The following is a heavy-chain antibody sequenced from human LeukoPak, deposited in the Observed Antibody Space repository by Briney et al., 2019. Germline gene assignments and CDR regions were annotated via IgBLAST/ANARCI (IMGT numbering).Heavy chain of an antibody. V-gene: IGHV3-13*01. J-gene: IGHJ4*02. Sequence: GGSLRLSCAASGFTFSSYDMHWVRQATGKGLEWVSAIGTAGDTYYPGSVKGRFTISRDNSKNTLYLQMNSLRAEDTAVYYCARDRPGYFDYWGQGTLVTVSS. CDR1: GFTFSSYD. CDR2: IGTAGDT. CDR3: ARDRPGYFDY.